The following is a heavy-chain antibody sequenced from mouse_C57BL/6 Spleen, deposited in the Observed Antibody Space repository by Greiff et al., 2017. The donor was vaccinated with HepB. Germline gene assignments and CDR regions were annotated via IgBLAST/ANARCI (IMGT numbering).Heavy chain of an antibody. D-gene: IGHD1-1*01. CDR2: IYPRSGNT. Sequence: QVQLQQSGAELARPGASVKLSCKASGYTFTSYGISWVKQRTGQGLEWIGEIYPRSGNTYYNEKFKGKATLTADKSSSTAYMELRSLTSEDSAVYFCARSYTTVVDYAMDYWGQGTSVTVSS. CDR1: GYTFTSYG. J-gene: IGHJ4*01. V-gene: IGHV1-81*01. CDR3: ARSYTTVVDYAMDY.